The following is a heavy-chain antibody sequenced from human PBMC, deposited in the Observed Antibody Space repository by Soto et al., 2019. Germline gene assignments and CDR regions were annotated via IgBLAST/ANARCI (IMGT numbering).Heavy chain of an antibody. Sequence: SETLSLTCAVYGGSFSGYYWSWIRQPPGKGLEWIGEINHSGSTNYNSSLKSRVTISVDTSKNQLSLKLRSVTAADTAVYYCAREEVPQWFTRGYYGMDVWGQGTTVTVSS. D-gene: IGHD2-2*01. V-gene: IGHV4-34*01. CDR1: GGSFSGYY. J-gene: IGHJ6*02. CDR3: AREEVPQWFTRGYYGMDV. CDR2: INHSGST.